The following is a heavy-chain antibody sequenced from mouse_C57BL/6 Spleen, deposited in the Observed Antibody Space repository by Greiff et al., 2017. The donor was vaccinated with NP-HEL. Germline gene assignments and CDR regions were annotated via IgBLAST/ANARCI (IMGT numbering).Heavy chain of an antibody. CDR3: ARQLRLQGYAMDY. CDR1: GFNIKNTY. Sequence: EVQLQQSVAELVRPGASVKLSCTASGFNIKNTYMNWVKQRPEQGLEWIGRIDPANGNTKYAPKFQGKATITADTSSNTAYLQLSSLSSEDTAIYYCARQLRLQGYAMDYWGQGTSVTVSS. D-gene: IGHD3-2*02. CDR2: IDPANGNT. V-gene: IGHV14-3*01. J-gene: IGHJ4*01.